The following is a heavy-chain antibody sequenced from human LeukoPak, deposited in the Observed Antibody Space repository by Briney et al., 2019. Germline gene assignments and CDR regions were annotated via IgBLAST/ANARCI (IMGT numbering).Heavy chain of an antibody. CDR2: IYYSGST. CDR3: ARDSPSSPHITIFGVVGSYDAFDI. J-gene: IGHJ3*02. D-gene: IGHD3-3*01. Sequence: SETLSLTCTVSGGSISSYYWSWIRQPPGKGLEWIGYIYYSGSTNYNPSLKSRVAISVDTSKNQFSLKLSSVTAEDTAVYYCARDSPSSPHITIFGVVGSYDAFDIWGQGTMVTVSS. CDR1: GGSISSYY. V-gene: IGHV4-59*12.